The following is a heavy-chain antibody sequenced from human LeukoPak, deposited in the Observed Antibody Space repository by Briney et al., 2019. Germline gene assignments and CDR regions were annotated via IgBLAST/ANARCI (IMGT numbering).Heavy chain of an antibody. V-gene: IGHV3-73*01. CDR3: TSLQYYYDSSGYYYSYYYYMDV. D-gene: IGHD3-22*01. CDR1: GFTFSGSA. Sequence: GGSLRLSCAASGFTFSGSAMHWVRQASGKGVEWVGRIRSKANSYATAYAASVKGRFTISRDDSKNTAYLQMNSLKTEDTAVYYCTSLQYYYDSSGYYYSYYYYMDVWGKGTTVTVSS. CDR2: IRSKANSYAT. J-gene: IGHJ6*03.